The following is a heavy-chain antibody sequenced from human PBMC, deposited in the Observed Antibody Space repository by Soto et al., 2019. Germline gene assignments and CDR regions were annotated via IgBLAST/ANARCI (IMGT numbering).Heavy chain of an antibody. J-gene: IGHJ4*02. V-gene: IGHV6-1*01. Sequence: SQTLSLTCAISGDSVSSNSAAWNWIRQSPSSGLEWLGRTYYRSKWYNDYAVCVESRITINPDTSENLFSLQLKAVTSEDTAVYYCARDRSSSSGWYRDYWGQGALVTVSS. CDR2: TYYRSKWYN. CDR1: GDSVSSNSAA. D-gene: IGHD6-19*01. CDR3: ARDRSSSSGWYRDY.